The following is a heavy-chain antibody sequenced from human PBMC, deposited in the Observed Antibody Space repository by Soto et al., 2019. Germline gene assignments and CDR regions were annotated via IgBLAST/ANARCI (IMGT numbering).Heavy chain of an antibody. J-gene: IGHJ5*02. V-gene: IGHV1-3*01. Sequence: QVQLVQSGAEVKKPGASVKLSCKASGYTFSNYAVQWVRQAPGQSLEWMGWIHAGNGDTKYSQKFHDRVTITRDTSESTAYMELSSLRSDDTAIYYCARVPRYTSDIVQVPAVMFEDWFGPWGQGTLVTVSS. CDR1: GYTFSNYA. CDR2: IHAGNGDT. CDR3: ARVPRYTSDIVQVPAVMFEDWFGP. D-gene: IGHD2-2*01.